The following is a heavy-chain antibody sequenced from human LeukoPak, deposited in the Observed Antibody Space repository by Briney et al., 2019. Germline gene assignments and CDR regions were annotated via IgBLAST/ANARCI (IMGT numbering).Heavy chain of an antibody. CDR3: TGYYGERDAFDI. CDR1: GFTFSSYS. CDR2: ISSSSSYI. J-gene: IGHJ3*02. Sequence: GGSLRLSCAASGFTFSSYSMNWVRQAPGKGLEWVSSISSSSSYIYYADSVKGRFTISRDNAKNSLYLQMNSLRAEDTAVYYCTGYYGERDAFDIWGQGTMVTVSS. D-gene: IGHD3-9*01. V-gene: IGHV3-21*01.